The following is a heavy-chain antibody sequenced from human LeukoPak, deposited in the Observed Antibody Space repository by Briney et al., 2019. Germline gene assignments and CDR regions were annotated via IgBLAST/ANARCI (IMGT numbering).Heavy chain of an antibody. CDR2: INPSGGST. CDR3: ARARFWSGSDI. J-gene: IGHJ3*02. CDR1: GYTFTSYY. D-gene: IGHD3-3*01. V-gene: IGHV1-46*01. Sequence: GASVMVSCKASGYTFTSYYIHWVRQAPGQGLEWMGIINPSGGSTSYAQKFQGRVTMTRDTSTSTVYMELSSLRSEDTAVYYCARARFWSGSDIWGQGTMVTVSS.